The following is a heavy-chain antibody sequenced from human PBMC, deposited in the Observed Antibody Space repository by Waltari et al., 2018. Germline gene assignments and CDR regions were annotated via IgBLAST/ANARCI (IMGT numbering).Heavy chain of an antibody. J-gene: IGHJ4*02. D-gene: IGHD3-3*02. CDR3: ASLASI. Sequence: EVQLVASGGGLVKPGGSLRLSCAASGFSFSIYPMSWVRQAPGKGLEWVAFISVNSEYIFYADSVRGRFTISRDNAKNSLYLQMNSLTAEDTAVYYCASLASIWGQGTLVTVSS. CDR1: GFSFSIYP. V-gene: IGHV3-21*02. CDR2: ISVNSEYI.